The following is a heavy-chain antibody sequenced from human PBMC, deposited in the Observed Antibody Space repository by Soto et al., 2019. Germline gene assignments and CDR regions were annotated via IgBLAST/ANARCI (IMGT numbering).Heavy chain of an antibody. J-gene: IGHJ2*01. V-gene: IGHV1-69*01. CDR1: GGTFSSYA. CDR3: ARDRGNSSSSDWYFDL. CDR2: IIPIFGTA. D-gene: IGHD6-6*01. Sequence: QVQLVQSGAEVKKPGSSVKVSCTASGGTFSSYAISWVRQAPGQGLEWMGGIIPIFGTANYAQKFQGRVTITADESTSIAYMELSSLGSEDTAVYYCARDRGNSSSSDWYFDLWGRGTLVTVSS.